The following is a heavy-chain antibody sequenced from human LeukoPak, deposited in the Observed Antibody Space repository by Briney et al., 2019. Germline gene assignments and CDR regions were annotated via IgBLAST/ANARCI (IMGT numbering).Heavy chain of an antibody. V-gene: IGHV1-69*04. CDR2: IIPILGIA. D-gene: IGHD1-26*01. Sequence: SVKVSCKASGGTFSSYAISWVRQAPGQGLEWMGRIIPILGIANYAQKFQGRVTITADKSTATVYMELSSLRTEDTAVYYCARVNLRGSKYNWFDPWGQGTLVTVSS. J-gene: IGHJ5*02. CDR3: ARVNLRGSKYNWFDP. CDR1: GGTFSSYA.